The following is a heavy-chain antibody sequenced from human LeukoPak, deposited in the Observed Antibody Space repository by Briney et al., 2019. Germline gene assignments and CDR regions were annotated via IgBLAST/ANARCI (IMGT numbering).Heavy chain of an antibody. CDR1: GFTFSSYG. CDR2: ISYDGSNK. J-gene: IGHJ6*02. CDR3: AKLVSGTSEGVDYYGMDV. Sequence: PGRSLRLSCAASGFTFSSYGMHWVRQAPGKGLEWVAVISYDGSNKYYADSVKGRFTISRDNSKNTLYLQMNSLRAEDTAVYYCAKLVSGTSEGVDYYGMDVWGQGTTVIVSS. V-gene: IGHV3-30*18. D-gene: IGHD2-15*01.